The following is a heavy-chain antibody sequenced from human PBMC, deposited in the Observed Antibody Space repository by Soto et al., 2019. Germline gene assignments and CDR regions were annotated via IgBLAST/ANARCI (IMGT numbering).Heavy chain of an antibody. Sequence: EVQLVESGGGLIQPRRSLRISCAASGFNFRNYAMNWVRQAPGKGLEWISYISVGGGSIFYAESVKSRFTISRDDVQNSLYLQMNTLGEGYTALSYGVGDDQWAFDVWGQGTMVIVSS. V-gene: IGHV3-48*02. J-gene: IGHJ3*01. CDR1: GFNFRNYA. D-gene: IGHD6-19*01. CDR3: VGDDQWAFDV. CDR2: ISVGGGSI.